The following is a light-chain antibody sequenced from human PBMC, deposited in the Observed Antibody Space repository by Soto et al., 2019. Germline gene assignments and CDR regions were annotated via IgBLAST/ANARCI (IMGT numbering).Light chain of an antibody. CDR3: QQYNNWPHMYT. J-gene: IGKJ2*01. CDR1: QSVSSN. CDR2: GAS. V-gene: IGKV3D-15*01. Sequence: EIVMTQSPATLSVSPGERATLSCRASQSVSSNLAWYQQKPGQAPRLLIYGASTRATGIPARFSGSGSGTEFTLTISSLQSEDFAVDYCQQYNNWPHMYTFGQGTKVDIK.